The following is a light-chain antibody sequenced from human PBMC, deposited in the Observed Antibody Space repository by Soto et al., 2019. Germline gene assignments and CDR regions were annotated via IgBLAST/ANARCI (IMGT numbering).Light chain of an antibody. Sequence: QSVLTQPRSVSGSPGQTVTISCTGTSSDVGGYKYVSWYQQHPGKAPKLTIYDVSKRPSGVPDSFSGSKSGNTASLTISGLQTEDEADYYCCSYGGCYGFGSGTKVTV. CDR3: CSYGGCYG. J-gene: IGLJ1*01. CDR1: SSDVGGYKY. V-gene: IGLV2-11*01. CDR2: DVS.